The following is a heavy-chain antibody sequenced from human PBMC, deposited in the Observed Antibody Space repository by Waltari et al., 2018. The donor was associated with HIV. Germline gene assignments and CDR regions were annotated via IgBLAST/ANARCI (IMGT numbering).Heavy chain of an antibody. J-gene: IGHJ4*02. CDR3: ARYANLEN. D-gene: IGHD2-2*01. CDR1: GFSFSTSW. CDR2: VSPDGRDK. Sequence: EVQLVESGGGLVQPGGSLRLSCAASGFSFSTSWMSWVRQAPGTGLEWVANVSPDGRDKFYVDSGKGRFTISRDNARSSLFLQMNSLRAADTAVYYCARYANLENWGQGTRVTVSS. V-gene: IGHV3-7*01.